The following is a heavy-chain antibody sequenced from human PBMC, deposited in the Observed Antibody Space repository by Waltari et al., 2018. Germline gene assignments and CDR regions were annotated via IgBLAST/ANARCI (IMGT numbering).Heavy chain of an antibody. D-gene: IGHD3-3*01. CDR1: GGSISSSY. CDR2: IYYSGRT. Sequence: QVQLQESGPGRVKSTETLSLTCTVSGGSISSSYWSWLRPPSGTRLGWIGYIYYSGRTNDNASLKSRVTISVDTSKNQFSLKLSSVTTADTAVYFCARDAASGYDFWSGYYAGGNWFDPWGQGTLVTVSS. CDR3: ARDAASGYDFWSGYYAGGNWFDP. V-gene: IGHV4-59*01. J-gene: IGHJ5*02.